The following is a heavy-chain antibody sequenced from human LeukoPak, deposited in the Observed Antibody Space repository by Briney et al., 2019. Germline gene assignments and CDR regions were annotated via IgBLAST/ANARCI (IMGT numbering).Heavy chain of an antibody. J-gene: IGHJ4*02. Sequence: SETLSLTCTVSGGSISSSSYYWGWIRQPPGKGLEWIGSIYYSGSTYYNPSLKSRVTISVDTSKNQFSLKLSSVTAADTAVYYCATTLYYYDSSTYYPDYWGQGTLVTVSS. V-gene: IGHV4-39*07. CDR1: GGSISSSSYY. CDR3: ATTLYYYDSSTYYPDY. CDR2: IYYSGST. D-gene: IGHD3-22*01.